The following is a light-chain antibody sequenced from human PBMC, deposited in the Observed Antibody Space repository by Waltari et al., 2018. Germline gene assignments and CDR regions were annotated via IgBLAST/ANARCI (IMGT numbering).Light chain of an antibody. CDR3: ATWDNSLTAVV. Sequence: QSVLTQPPSVSAAPGQKVTIPCSGSSSNIGNYFVSWYHQLPGPTPKLLIYANNQRPPGFPDRFSASTAGTSATLDITGLQIGDEADYYCATWDNSLTAVVFGGGTKLTVL. J-gene: IGLJ2*01. CDR1: SSNIGNYF. CDR2: ANN. V-gene: IGLV1-51*01.